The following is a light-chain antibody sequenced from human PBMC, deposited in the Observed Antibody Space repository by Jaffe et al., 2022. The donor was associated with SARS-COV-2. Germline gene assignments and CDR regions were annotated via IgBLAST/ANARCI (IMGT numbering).Light chain of an antibody. J-gene: IGKJ1*01. CDR3: HQYGSSPQT. Sequence: EIVLTQSPGTLSLSPGERATLSCRASQSVSSSYLAWYQQKPGQAPRLLIYGASSRATDIPDRFSGSGSGTDFTLTISRLEPEDFAVYYCHQYGSSPQTFGQGTKVEIK. CDR1: QSVSSSY. CDR2: GAS. V-gene: IGKV3-20*01.